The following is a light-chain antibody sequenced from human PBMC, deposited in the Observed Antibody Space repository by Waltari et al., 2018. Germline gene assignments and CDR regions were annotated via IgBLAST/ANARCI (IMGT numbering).Light chain of an antibody. V-gene: IGLV1-47*01. CDR3: ASWDGSLGGVV. J-gene: IGLJ2*01. CDR2: RNN. Sequence: QSVLSQPPSASGTPGQRVTISCSGSDYNIGNHFVYWYHQLPGAAPKLLISRNNHRPSGVPGRFAGSNSGPSASLAISGLRSEDEALYYCASWDGSLGGVVFGGGTKLTVL. CDR1: DYNIGNHF.